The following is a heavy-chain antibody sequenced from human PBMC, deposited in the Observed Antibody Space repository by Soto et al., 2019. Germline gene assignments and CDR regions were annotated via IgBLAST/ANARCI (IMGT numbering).Heavy chain of an antibody. Sequence: GGSLRLSCAASGLSVSSKYINWVRQAPGKGLEWLSTIYSGGTTYYADSVRGRFTISRDNSRNTLFLQMNNLGADDTAVYYCVREVGPWGQGTLVTVPS. J-gene: IGHJ5*02. CDR3: VREVGP. CDR2: IYSGGTT. CDR1: GLSVSSKY. V-gene: IGHV3-53*01.